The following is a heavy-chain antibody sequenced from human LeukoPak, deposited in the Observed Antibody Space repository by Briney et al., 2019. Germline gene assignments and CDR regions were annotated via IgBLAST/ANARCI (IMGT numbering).Heavy chain of an antibody. V-gene: IGHV3-23*01. D-gene: IGHD1-7*01. J-gene: IGHJ6*02. Sequence: GGSLRHSCTASGFTFGGYAMSWVRPAPGKGLEWVSSISAGSEDSYYADSVKGRFTISRDNSKSILYLQMNSLRADDTAVYYCARTIAQYSNTWLYYCYGLDVWGQGTTVTVSS. CDR2: ISAGSEDS. CDR1: GFTFGGYA. CDR3: ARTIAQYSNTWLYYCYGLDV.